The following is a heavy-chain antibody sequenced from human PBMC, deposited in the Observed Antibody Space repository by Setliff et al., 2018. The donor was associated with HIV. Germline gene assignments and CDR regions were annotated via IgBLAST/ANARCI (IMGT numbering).Heavy chain of an antibody. D-gene: IGHD2-21*02. V-gene: IGHV4-4*09. CDR3: ATLDHSGGNFLAY. CDR2: IHSSGST. J-gene: IGHJ4*02. CDR1: GGSVNDFY. Sequence: KTSETLSLTCTVSGGSVNDFYCNWIRQPPGKGPEWTGYIHSSGSTIYNPSLKSRITISLDTSKEQFSLELSSATAADTAVYYCATLDHSGGNFLAYWGQGSLVTVSS.